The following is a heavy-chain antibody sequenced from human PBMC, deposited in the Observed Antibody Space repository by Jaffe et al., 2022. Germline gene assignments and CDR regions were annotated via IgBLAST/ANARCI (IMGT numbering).Heavy chain of an antibody. J-gene: IGHJ5*02. D-gene: IGHD2-2*01. CDR3: ARDRARIVVVPAAMRSNTNWFDP. CDR1: GYTFTSYA. V-gene: IGHV7-4-1*02. Sequence: QVQLVQSGSELKKPGASVKVSCKASGYTFTSYAMNWVRQAPGQGLEWMGWINTNTGNPTYAQGFTGRFVFSLDTSVSTAYLQISSLKAEDTAVYYCARDRARIVVVPAAMRSNTNWFDPWGQGTLVTVSS. CDR2: INTNTGNP.